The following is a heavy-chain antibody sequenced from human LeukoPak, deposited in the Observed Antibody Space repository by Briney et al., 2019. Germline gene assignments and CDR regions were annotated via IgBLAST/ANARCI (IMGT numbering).Heavy chain of an antibody. D-gene: IGHD6-19*01. J-gene: IGHJ6*02. CDR2: IYSGGST. CDR3: ARVGGFVGVAVAGLVGPYYYYGMDV. CDR1: GFTVSSNY. Sequence: GGSLRLSCAASGFTVSSNYMSWVRQAPGKGLEWVSVIYSGGSTYYADSVKGRFTISRDNSKDTLYLQMNSLRAEDTAVYYCARVGGFVGVAVAGLVGPYYYYGMDVWGQGTTVTVSS. V-gene: IGHV3-66*01.